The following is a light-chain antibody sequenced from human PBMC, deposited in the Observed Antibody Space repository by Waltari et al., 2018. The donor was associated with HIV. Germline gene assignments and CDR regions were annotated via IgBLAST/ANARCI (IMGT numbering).Light chain of an antibody. CDR3: TSYAGINPVA. CDR2: EVN. J-gene: IGLJ2*01. Sequence: QSALTQPPSASGSPGQSVTISCTAPSSHVGRYYYFSWYQQHPGKAPKLLIYEVNQRPSGVPDRCSGSKSGNTASLTVSGLQAEDEAEYSCTSYAGINPVAFGGGTKLTVL. CDR1: SSHVGRYYY. V-gene: IGLV2-8*01.